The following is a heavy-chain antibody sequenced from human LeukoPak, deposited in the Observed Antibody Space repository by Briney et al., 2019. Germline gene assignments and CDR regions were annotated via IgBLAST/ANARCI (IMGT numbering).Heavy chain of an antibody. Sequence: PSETLSLTCAVYGGSFSGYYWSWIRRPPGKGLEWIGEINHSGSTNYNPSLKSRVTISVDTSKNQFSLKLSSVTAADTAVYYCARGASYYDFWSGYRLDYWGQGTLVTVSS. D-gene: IGHD3-3*01. V-gene: IGHV4-34*01. CDR3: ARGASYYDFWSGYRLDY. J-gene: IGHJ4*02. CDR1: GGSFSGYY. CDR2: INHSGST.